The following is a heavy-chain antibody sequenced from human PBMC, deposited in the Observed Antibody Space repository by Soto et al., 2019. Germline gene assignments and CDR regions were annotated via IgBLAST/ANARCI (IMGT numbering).Heavy chain of an antibody. J-gene: IGHJ3*02. CDR2: IIPIFGTA. V-gene: IGHV1-69*06. CDR1: GGTFSSYA. CDR3: ATPTYYYDSSGLGASFDI. D-gene: IGHD3-22*01. Sequence: QVQLVQSGAEVKKPGSSVKVSCKASGGTFSSYAISWVRQAPGQGLEWMGGIIPIFGTANYAQKFQGRVTITADKSTSTSYMELSSQRAEDTAVYYCATPTYYYDSSGLGASFDIWGQGTMVTVSS.